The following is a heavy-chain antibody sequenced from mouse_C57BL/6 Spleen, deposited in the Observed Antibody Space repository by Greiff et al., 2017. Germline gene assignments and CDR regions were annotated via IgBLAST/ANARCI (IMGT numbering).Heavy chain of an antibody. CDR2: IDPSDSET. CDR3: ARSGNYYGSSYGYAMDY. V-gene: IGHV1-52*01. CDR1: GYTFTSYW. Sequence: QVQLQQSGAELVRPGSSVKLSCKASGYTFTSYWMHWVKQRPIQGLEWIGNIDPSDSETHYNQKFKDKATLTVDKSSSTAYMQLSSLTSEDSAVYYWARSGNYYGSSYGYAMDYWGQGTSVTVSS. J-gene: IGHJ4*01. D-gene: IGHD1-1*01.